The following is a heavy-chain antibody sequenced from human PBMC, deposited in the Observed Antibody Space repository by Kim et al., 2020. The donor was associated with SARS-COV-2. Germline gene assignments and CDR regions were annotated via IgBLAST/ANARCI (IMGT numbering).Heavy chain of an antibody. Sequence: SVKVSCKASGGTFSSYAISWVRQAPGQGLEWMGRIIPILGIANYAQKFQGRVTITADKSTSTAYMELSSLRSEDTAVYYCAREVLYHTMVRDTPFDYWGQGTLVTVSS. CDR1: GGTFSSYA. CDR3: AREVLYHTMVRDTPFDY. V-gene: IGHV1-69*04. CDR2: IIPILGIA. J-gene: IGHJ4*02. D-gene: IGHD3-10*01.